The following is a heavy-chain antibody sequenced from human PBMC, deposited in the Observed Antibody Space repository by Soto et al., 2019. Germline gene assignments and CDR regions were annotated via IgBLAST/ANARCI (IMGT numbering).Heavy chain of an antibody. CDR3: ARLDYYYMDV. CDR1: GGSFSGYY. Sequence: SETLSLTCAVYGGSFSGYYWSWIRQPPGKGLEWIGEINHSGSTNYNPSLKSRVTISVDTSKNQFSLKLSSVTAADTAVYYCARLDYYYMDVWGKGTTVTVSS. J-gene: IGHJ6*03. V-gene: IGHV4-34*01. CDR2: INHSGST.